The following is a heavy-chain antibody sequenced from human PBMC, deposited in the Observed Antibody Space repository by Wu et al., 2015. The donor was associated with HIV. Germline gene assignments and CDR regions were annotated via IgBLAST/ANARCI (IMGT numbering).Heavy chain of an antibody. V-gene: IGHV1-69*05. CDR3: ARNTDSVATSLYSLGV. Sequence: QAQLVQFGDEVKKPGSSVKVTCKASGDGFTSYAVSWVRQAPGRGLEWMGGINPLFGTTKHVQRFQDRVTFSTDESKRTVYMELSSLRNEDTAVYYCARNTDSVATSLYSLGVWGQGTTVTVSS. D-gene: IGHD5-12*01. CDR2: INPLFGTT. CDR1: GDGFTSYA. J-gene: IGHJ6*02.